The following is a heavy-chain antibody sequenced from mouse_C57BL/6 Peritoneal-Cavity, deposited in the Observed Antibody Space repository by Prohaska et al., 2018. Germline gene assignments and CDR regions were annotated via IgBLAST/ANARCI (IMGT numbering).Heavy chain of an antibody. CDR3: ARRGLLDFDY. CDR1: GYTFTSYW. J-gene: IGHJ2*01. D-gene: IGHD3-1*01. CDR2: IDPSDSYT. V-gene: IGHV1-50*01. Sequence: GASVKLSCKASGYTFTSYWMQWVKQRPGQGLEWIGEIDPSDSYTNYNQKFKGKATLTVDTSSNTAYMQLSSLTSEDSAVYYCARRGLLDFDYWGQGTTLTVSS.